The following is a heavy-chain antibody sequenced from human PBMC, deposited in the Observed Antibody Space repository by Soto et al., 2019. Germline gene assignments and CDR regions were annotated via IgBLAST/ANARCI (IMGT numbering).Heavy chain of an antibody. CDR2: IFYSGST. CDR3: ARGYRQSGYSSSWVFDY. D-gene: IGHD6-13*01. CDR1: GGSINSGGYY. Sequence: QVQLQESGPGLVKPSQTLSLICTVSGGSINSGGYYWNWIRQHPGKGLEWIGYIFYSGSTYYNPFLRSGVTIAADTSENQFSLNLSSVTAADTAVYFWARGYRQSGYSSSWVFDYWGQGTLVNVSS. V-gene: IGHV4-31*03. J-gene: IGHJ4*02.